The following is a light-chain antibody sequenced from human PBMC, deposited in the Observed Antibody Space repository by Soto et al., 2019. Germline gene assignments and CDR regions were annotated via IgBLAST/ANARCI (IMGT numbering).Light chain of an antibody. CDR2: DAS. V-gene: IGKV1-33*01. CDR1: QNINNY. J-gene: IGKJ5*01. CDR3: QQYENLPT. Sequence: DIQSTRWPGSVWSCVGDRVTITCQASQNINNYLNWYQQKPGRAPKLLIYDASNLEAGVPSRFRGSGSGTDFTFTISRLQTEDIATYYCQQYENLPTFGQGTLLEI.